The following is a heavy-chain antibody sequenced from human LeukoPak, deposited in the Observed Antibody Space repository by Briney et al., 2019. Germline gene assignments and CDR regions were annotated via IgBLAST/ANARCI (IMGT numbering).Heavy chain of an antibody. CDR2: ISWNSGSI. CDR3: AKDQSYYPLLFDY. J-gene: IGHJ4*02. V-gene: IGHV3-9*01. Sequence: PGGSLRLSCAASGFTFDDYAMHWVRQAPGKGLEWVSGISWNSGSIGYADSVKDRFTISRDNAKNSLYLQMNSLRAEDTALYYCAKDQSYYPLLFDYWGQGTLVTVSS. D-gene: IGHD3-10*01. CDR1: GFTFDDYA.